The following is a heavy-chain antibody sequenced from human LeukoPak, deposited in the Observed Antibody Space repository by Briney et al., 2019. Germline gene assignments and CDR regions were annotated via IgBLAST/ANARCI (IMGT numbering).Heavy chain of an antibody. CDR1: SGPISSGSYY. J-gene: IGHJ5*02. CDR2: IYTNGST. CDR3: ARDKVEVVAATPNNWFDP. V-gene: IGHV4-61*02. Sequence: SQTLSLTCTVSSGPISSGSYYWSWIRQPAGKGLEWIGRIYTNGSTNYNPSLKSRVTISVDTSKNQFSLKLSSVTAADTAVYYCARDKVEVVAATPNNWFDPWGQGTLVTVSS. D-gene: IGHD2-15*01.